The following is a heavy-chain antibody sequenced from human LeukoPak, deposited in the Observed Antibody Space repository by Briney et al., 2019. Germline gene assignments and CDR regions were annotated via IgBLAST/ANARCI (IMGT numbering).Heavy chain of an antibody. Sequence: ASVTVSCTASGGTFSIYAISWVRQAPGQGLEWMGGIIPIFGTANYAQKFQGRVTITVDESASTAYMELSSLRSEDTAVYYCASRTVTTYYYYGMDVWGQGTTVTVSS. CDR2: IIPIFGTA. CDR3: ASRTVTTYYYYGMDV. V-gene: IGHV1-69*13. CDR1: GGTFSIYA. D-gene: IGHD4-17*01. J-gene: IGHJ6*02.